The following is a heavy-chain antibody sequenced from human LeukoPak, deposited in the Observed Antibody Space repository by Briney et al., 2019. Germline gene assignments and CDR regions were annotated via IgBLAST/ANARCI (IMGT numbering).Heavy chain of an antibody. Sequence: GGSLRLSCAASGFTFSSYSMNWVRQAPGKGLEWVSYISSSSSTIYYADSVKGRFTISRDNAKNSLYLQMNSLRAEDTAVYYCARGECLGTSCYRVYYYYYMDVWGKGTTVTVSS. CDR1: GFTFSSYS. D-gene: IGHD2-2*01. CDR2: ISSSSSTI. V-gene: IGHV3-48*01. J-gene: IGHJ6*03. CDR3: ARGECLGTSCYRVYYYYYMDV.